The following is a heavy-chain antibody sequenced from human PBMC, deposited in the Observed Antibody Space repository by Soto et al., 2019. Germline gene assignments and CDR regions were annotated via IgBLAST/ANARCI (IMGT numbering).Heavy chain of an antibody. CDR1: GGTFSSYT. J-gene: IGHJ4*02. V-gene: IGHV1-69*08. D-gene: IGHD3-9*01. Sequence: QVQLVQSGAEVKKPGSSVKVSCKASGGTFSSYTISWVRQAPGQGLEWMGRIIPILGIANYAQKFQGRVTITADISTSTAYMELSSLRSEDTAVYYCARENHDILTAHFDYWGQGTLVTVSS. CDR3: ARENHDILTAHFDY. CDR2: IIPILGIA.